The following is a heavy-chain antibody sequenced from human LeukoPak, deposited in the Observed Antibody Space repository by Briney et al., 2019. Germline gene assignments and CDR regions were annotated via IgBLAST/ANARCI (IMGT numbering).Heavy chain of an antibody. CDR1: GYTFTSYD. D-gene: IGHD2-2*01. J-gene: IGHJ6*02. CDR2: MNPNSGNT. V-gene: IGHV1-8*01. Sequence: ASVKVSCKASGYTFTSYDINWVRQATGQGLEWMGWMNPNSGNTGYAQKFQGRVTMTTDTSTSTAYMELRSLRSDDTAVYYCARSNYCSSTSCSRRYYYYYYGMDVWGQGTTVTVSS. CDR3: ARSNYCSSTSCSRRYYYYYYGMDV.